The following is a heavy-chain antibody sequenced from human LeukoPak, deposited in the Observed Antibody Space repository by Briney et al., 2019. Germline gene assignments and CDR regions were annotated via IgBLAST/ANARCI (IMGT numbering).Heavy chain of an antibody. J-gene: IGHJ4*02. Sequence: SETLSLTCTVSGGSISSGGYYWSWIRQPPGKGLEWIGYIYHSGSTYYNPSLKSRVTISVDRSKNQFSLKLSSVTAADTAVYYCARGYGVKSSLDYWGQGTLVTVSS. V-gene: IGHV4-30-2*01. CDR2: IYHSGST. CDR1: GGSISSGGYY. CDR3: ARGYGVKSSLDY. D-gene: IGHD4-17*01.